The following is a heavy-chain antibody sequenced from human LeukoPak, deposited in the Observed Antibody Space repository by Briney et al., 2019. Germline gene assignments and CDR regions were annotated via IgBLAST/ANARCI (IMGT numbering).Heavy chain of an antibody. V-gene: IGHV3-11*04. D-gene: IGHD1-26*01. Sequence: PSETLSLTCTVSGGSISSSSYYWGWIRQPPGKGLEWISYITSGGSPIYADSVKGRFTISRDDAKNSLYLQMNSLRAEDTAVYYCARVPRSGNHFDYWGQGTLVTVSS. CDR3: ARVPRSGNHFDY. J-gene: IGHJ4*02. CDR2: ITSGGSPI. CDR1: GGSISSSSYY.